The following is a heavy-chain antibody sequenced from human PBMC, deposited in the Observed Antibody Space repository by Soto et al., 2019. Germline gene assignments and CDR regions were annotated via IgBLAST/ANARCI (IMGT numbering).Heavy chain of an antibody. J-gene: IGHJ4*02. Sequence: QLQLQESGPGLVKTSETLSLTCSVSGDSIRSTRHYWGWIRQPPGKGLEWIGSIHYSGSSDYSPSLKSRVTTSVDTSKNQFALKRTSGTAADTAGYFWARHIRGVSGDYFHNWGRGTLVTVSS. D-gene: IGHD3-10*01. V-gene: IGHV4-39*01. CDR1: GDSIRSTRHY. CDR3: ARHIRGVSGDYFHN. CDR2: IHYSGSS.